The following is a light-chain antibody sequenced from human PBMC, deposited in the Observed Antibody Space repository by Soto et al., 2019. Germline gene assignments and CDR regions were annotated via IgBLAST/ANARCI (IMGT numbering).Light chain of an antibody. J-gene: IGKJ1*01. CDR3: QQYNTYSQT. CDR1: QSVSGW. V-gene: IGKV1-5*01. Sequence: DIQMTQSPSTLSASVGDRVIITCRASQSVSGWLAWYQQKPGKAPKLLIYDASTLETGVPSRFSGSGSGTEFTLTISGLQPCDFATYYCQQYNTYSQTFGQGTKVELK. CDR2: DAS.